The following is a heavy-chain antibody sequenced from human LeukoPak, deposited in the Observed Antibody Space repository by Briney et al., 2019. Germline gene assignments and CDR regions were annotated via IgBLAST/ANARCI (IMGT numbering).Heavy chain of an antibody. V-gene: IGHV4-59*02. CDR3: ARATDLWSAYFDY. CDR2: IYYSGST. Sequence: PSETLSLTRTVSGGSVSSYYWSWIRQPPGKGLEWIGYIYYSGSTNYNPSLKSRVTISVDTSKNQFSLKLSSATAADTAVYYCARATDLWSAYFDYWGQGTLVTVSS. J-gene: IGHJ4*02. D-gene: IGHD3-3*01. CDR1: GGSVSSYY.